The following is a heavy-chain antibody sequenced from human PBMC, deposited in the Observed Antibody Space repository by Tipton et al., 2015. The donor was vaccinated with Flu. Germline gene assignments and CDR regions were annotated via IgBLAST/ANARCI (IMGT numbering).Heavy chain of an antibody. D-gene: IGHD2-2*01. J-gene: IGHJ4*02. CDR3: ARDPSLGMPDYFDH. CDR2: IYNNAYT. CDR1: GGSIGSFY. V-gene: IGHV4-59*12. Sequence: LSLTCTVSGGSIGSFYWNWIRQPPGKGLEWIGYIYNNAYTKYNPSLKSRVTISVDTSKKQFSLQLRSVTAADTAVYYCARDPSLGMPDYFDHWGQGTLVTASS.